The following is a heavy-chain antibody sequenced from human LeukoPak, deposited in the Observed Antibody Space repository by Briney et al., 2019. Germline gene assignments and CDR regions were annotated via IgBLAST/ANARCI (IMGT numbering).Heavy chain of an antibody. CDR1: GGSFSGYY. Sequence: PSETLSLTCAVYGGSFSGYYWSWIRQPPGKGLEWIGEINHSGSTNYNPSLKSRVTISVDTSKNQFSLKLSSVTAADTAVFYCARDKYIYDSSGYYTFDYWGQGTLVTVSS. J-gene: IGHJ4*02. V-gene: IGHV4-34*01. CDR3: ARDKYIYDSSGYYTFDY. D-gene: IGHD3-22*01. CDR2: INHSGST.